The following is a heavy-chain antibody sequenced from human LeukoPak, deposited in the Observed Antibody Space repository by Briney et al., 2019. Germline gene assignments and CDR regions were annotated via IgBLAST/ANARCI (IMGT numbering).Heavy chain of an antibody. CDR1: GYSFTSYN. J-gene: IGHJ3*01. D-gene: IGHD5-24*01. V-gene: IGHV1-46*01. CDR3: ARVRDGYNDAYDF. CDR2: IKPSGDNT. Sequence: ASVKVSCKTSGYSFTSYNLHWVRQAPGQRLGWMGIIKPSGDNTNNAQKFQGRVTMTSDTSTSTVYMELSSLKSEDTAVYYCARVRDGYNDAYDFWGQGTMVTVTS.